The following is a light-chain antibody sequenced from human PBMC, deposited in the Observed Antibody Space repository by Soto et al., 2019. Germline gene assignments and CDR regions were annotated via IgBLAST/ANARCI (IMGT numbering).Light chain of an antibody. CDR3: QQRRKWPFFT. CDR1: QRVSSR. CDR2: DTS. Sequence: IVLTQSPATLSLSPGDSATLSCRAIQRVSSRSAWFQQRPGQAPRLLIYDTSTRATGIPARFSGSGSGTDFPLTISSLEPEDFALYYCQQRRKWPFFTFGPGTKVDIK. V-gene: IGKV3-11*01. J-gene: IGKJ3*01.